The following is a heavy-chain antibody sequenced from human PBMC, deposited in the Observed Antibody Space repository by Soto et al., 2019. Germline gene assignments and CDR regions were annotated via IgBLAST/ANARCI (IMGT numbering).Heavy chain of an antibody. CDR1: GDTFKNCV. J-gene: IGHJ6*02. CDR3: AAELGFGKLSVV. D-gene: IGHD3-10*01. V-gene: IGHV1-69*13. CDR2: IIPLFGTT. Sequence: SVKVSCKASGDTFKNCVISWVRQAPGQGLEWMGGIIPLFGTTDFAQRFQGRLTITADESTTTAYMELSRLRSEDTATYYCAAELGFGKLSVVWGQGTTVTVSS.